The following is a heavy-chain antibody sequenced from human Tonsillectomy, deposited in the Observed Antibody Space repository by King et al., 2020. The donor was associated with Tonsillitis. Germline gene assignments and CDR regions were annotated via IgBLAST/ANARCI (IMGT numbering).Heavy chain of an antibody. V-gene: IGHV1-8*01. Sequence: VQLVQSGAEVKKPGASVKVSCKASGYTFTSYDVNWVRQATGQGLEWMGWMNPNSGNTGYAQKFQGRVTMTRNTSISTAYMELGSLRSEDAAVYYCARVSLTYCSGTSCYAYYYYGMDVWGQGTTVTVSS. CDR2: MNPNSGNT. J-gene: IGHJ6*02. CDR3: ARVSLTYCSGTSCYAYYYYGMDV. CDR1: GYTFTSYD. D-gene: IGHD2-2*01.